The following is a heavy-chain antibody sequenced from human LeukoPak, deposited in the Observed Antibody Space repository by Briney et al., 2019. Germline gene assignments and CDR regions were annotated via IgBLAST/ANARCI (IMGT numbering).Heavy chain of an antibody. V-gene: IGHV1-69*13. D-gene: IGHD3-22*01. J-gene: IGHJ4*02. Sequence: SVKVSCKASGYTFTSYAMHWVRQAPGQGLEWMGGIIPIFGTANYAQKFQGRVTITADESTSTAYMELSSLRSEDTAVYYCASAYYDSSGDIWYWGQGTLVTVSS. CDR3: ASAYYDSSGDIWY. CDR1: GYTFTSYA. CDR2: IIPIFGTA.